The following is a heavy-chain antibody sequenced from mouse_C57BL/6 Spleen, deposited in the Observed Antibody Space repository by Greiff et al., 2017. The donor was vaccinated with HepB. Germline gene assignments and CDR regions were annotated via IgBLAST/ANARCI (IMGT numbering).Heavy chain of an antibody. J-gene: IGHJ3*01. CDR2: IYPGDGDT. V-gene: IGHV1-82*01. CDR1: GYAFSSSW. Sequence: QVQLQQSGPELVKPGASVKISCKASGYAFSSSWMNWVKQRPGKGLEWIGRIYPGDGDTNYNGKFKGKATLTADKSSSTAYMQLSSLTSEDSAVYFCARDGNYLFAYWGQGTLVTVSA. D-gene: IGHD2-1*01. CDR3: ARDGNYLFAY.